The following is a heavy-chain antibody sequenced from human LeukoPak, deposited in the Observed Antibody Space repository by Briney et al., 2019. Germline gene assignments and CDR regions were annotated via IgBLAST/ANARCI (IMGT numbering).Heavy chain of an antibody. V-gene: IGHV4-59*08. CDR1: GGSISSYY. D-gene: IGHD3-16*02. J-gene: IGHJ3*02. Sequence: SETLSLTCTVSGGSISSYYWSWIRQPPGKGLEWIAYIYYSGSTNYNPSLKSRVTISVDTSKNQFSLKLSSVTAADTAVYYCARHRSYDYVWGSYRKRGDAFDIWGQGTMVTVSS. CDR2: IYYSGST. CDR3: ARHRSYDYVWGSYRKRGDAFDI.